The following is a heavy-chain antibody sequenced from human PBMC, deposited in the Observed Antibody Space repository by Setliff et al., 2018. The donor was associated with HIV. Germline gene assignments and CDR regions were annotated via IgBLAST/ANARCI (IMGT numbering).Heavy chain of an antibody. V-gene: IGHV4-39*01. CDR2: IHYSGNT. CDR3: ATLHSSGWPYYSDY. Sequence: PSETLSLTCTVSGGSIYSGTYYWSWIRQPPGEGLEWIGSIHYSGNTYYNPSLKSRVTISEDTSKNQFSLKLTSVTAADTAVYYCATLHSSGWPYYSDYWGQGILVTVSS. J-gene: IGHJ4*02. CDR1: GGSIYSGTYY. D-gene: IGHD6-19*01.